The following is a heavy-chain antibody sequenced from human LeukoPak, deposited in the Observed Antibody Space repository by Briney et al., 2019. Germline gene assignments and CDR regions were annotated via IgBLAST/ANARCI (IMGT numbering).Heavy chain of an antibody. CDR1: GVSISSSNSY. D-gene: IGHD3-10*01. CDR2: IYYSGST. J-gene: IGHJ4*02. Sequence: SSETLSLTCTVSGVSISSSNSYWGWIRQPPGKGLEWIGSIYYSGSTYYNPSLKSRVTISVDTSKNQFSLKLSSVTAADTAVYYCARRLDRGVTPFDYWGQGTLVTVSS. V-gene: IGHV4-39*07. CDR3: ARRLDRGVTPFDY.